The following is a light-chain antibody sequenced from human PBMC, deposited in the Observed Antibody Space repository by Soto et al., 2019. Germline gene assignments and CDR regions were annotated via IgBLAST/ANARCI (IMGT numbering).Light chain of an antibody. CDR1: SSNIGSNY. CDR2: RNN. CDR3: AAWDDSLSGRGVV. Sequence: QSVLTQPPSASGTPGQRVTISCSGSSSNIGSNYVYWYQQLPGTAPKLLIYRNNQRPSGVPDRFSGSKSGTSASLAISGLRSEDEADYYCAAWDDSLSGRGVVFGGGTQLTVL. V-gene: IGLV1-47*01. J-gene: IGLJ2*01.